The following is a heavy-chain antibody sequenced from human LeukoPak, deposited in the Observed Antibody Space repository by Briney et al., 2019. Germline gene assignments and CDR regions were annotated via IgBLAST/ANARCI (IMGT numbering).Heavy chain of an antibody. Sequence: GGSLRLSCAASGFTFSSYWMHWVRQAPGKVLVWVSRINSDGSSTNYADSVKGRFTISRDNAKNSLYLQMNSLRAEDTAVYYCARLWFGELFPDYWGQGTLVTVSS. V-gene: IGHV3-74*01. CDR3: ARLWFGELFPDY. J-gene: IGHJ4*02. CDR1: GFTFSSYW. CDR2: INSDGSST. D-gene: IGHD3-10*01.